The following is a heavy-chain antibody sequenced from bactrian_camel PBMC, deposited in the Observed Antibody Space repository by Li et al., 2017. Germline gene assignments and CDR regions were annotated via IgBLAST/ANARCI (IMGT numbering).Heavy chain of an antibody. CDR1: TYTYSRRC. CDR2: IDSDGST. D-gene: IGHD7*01. V-gene: IGHV3S53*01. J-gene: IGHJ4*01. CDR3: AAASTGWFGFWDY. Sequence: QLVESGGGSVQAGGALRLSCAASTYTYSRRCMGWFRHAPGLEREGVAAIDSDGSTRYADSVKGRFTISRDNAKNTYYLEMNSLKSEDTALYYCAAASTGWFGFWDYWGKGTQVTVS.